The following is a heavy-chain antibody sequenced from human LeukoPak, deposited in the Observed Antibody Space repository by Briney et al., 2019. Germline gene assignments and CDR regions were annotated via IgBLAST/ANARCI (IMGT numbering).Heavy chain of an antibody. CDR3: AGSPIFGVVI. D-gene: IGHD3-3*01. Sequence: GGSLRLSCAASGFTFSSYEMNWVRQAPGKGLEWVSYISSSGSTIYYADSVKGRFTISRDNAKNSLYLQMNSLRAEDTAVYYCAGSPIFGVVIWGQGTMVTVSS. J-gene: IGHJ3*02. V-gene: IGHV3-48*03. CDR2: ISSSGSTI. CDR1: GFTFSSYE.